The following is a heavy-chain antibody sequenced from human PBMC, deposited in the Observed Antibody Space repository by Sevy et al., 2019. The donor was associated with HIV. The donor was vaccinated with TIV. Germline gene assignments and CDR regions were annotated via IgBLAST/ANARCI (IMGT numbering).Heavy chain of an antibody. Sequence: GGSLRLSCAASGFTFTNYGMHWVRQAPGKGLEWVSGISNSGANTYYADSVRGRFTVSRDNSKNTVYLKLNSLRADDTAIYYYAKEWTVLRDWYGAFDYWGQGTLVTVSS. CDR3: AKEWTVLRDWYGAFDY. D-gene: IGHD3-9*01. V-gene: IGHV3-23*01. CDR1: GFTFTNYG. CDR2: ISNSGANT. J-gene: IGHJ4*02.